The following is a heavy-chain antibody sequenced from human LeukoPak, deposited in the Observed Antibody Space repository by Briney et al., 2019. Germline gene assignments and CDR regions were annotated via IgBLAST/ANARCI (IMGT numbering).Heavy chain of an antibody. J-gene: IGHJ4*02. D-gene: IGHD5-24*01. Sequence: GGSLRLSCAASGFTFSDYYMSWIRQAPGKGLEWVSYSSSSGSTIYYADSVKGRLTISRDNAKNSLYLQMNSLRAEDTAVYYCASIFVEMATIADYWGQGTLVTVSS. V-gene: IGHV3-11*01. CDR2: SSSSGSTI. CDR1: GFTFSDYY. CDR3: ASIFVEMATIADY.